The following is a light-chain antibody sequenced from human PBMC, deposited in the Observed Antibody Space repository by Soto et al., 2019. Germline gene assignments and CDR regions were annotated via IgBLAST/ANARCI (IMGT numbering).Light chain of an antibody. J-gene: IGLJ3*02. V-gene: IGLV1-44*01. Sequence: QPVLTQPPSASGTPGHRLTISCSGSSSNIGINSVNWYQQLPGTAPKLLIASNIQRPSGVPGRFSASKSGTSASLAISGLQSEDEADYYCASWDDSLNGPVFGGGTKLTVL. CDR2: SNI. CDR1: SSNIGINS. CDR3: ASWDDSLNGPV.